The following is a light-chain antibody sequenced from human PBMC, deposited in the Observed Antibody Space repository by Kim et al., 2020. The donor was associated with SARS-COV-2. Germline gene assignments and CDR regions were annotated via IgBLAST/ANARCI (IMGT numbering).Light chain of an antibody. Sequence: EIVMTQSPAPLSVSPGDRATLSCRASQSISNNLVWYQQKPGQAPRLLIYGASARATGFPARFSGSGSGTEFTLTISSLQSEDLAVYYCQQYDTWPRTFGQGTKVDIK. CDR1: QSISNN. J-gene: IGKJ1*01. CDR2: GAS. CDR3: QQYDTWPRT. V-gene: IGKV3-15*01.